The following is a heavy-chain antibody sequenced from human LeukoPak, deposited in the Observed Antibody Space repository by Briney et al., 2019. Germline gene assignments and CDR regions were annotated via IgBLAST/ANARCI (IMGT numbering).Heavy chain of an antibody. Sequence: SGGSLRLSCAASGFTFSSYWMSWVRQAPGKGLEWVANIKQDGSEKYYVDSVKGRFTISRDNAKNSLYLQMNSLRAEDTAVYHCARVDCSGGSCYYYYYGMDVWGQGTTVTVSS. CDR2: IKQDGSEK. J-gene: IGHJ6*02. V-gene: IGHV3-7*01. D-gene: IGHD2-15*01. CDR3: ARVDCSGGSCYYYYYGMDV. CDR1: GFTFSSYW.